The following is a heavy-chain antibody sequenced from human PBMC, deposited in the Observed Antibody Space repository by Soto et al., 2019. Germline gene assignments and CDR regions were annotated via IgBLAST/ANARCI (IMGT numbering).Heavy chain of an antibody. Sequence: SVKVSCKASGFTFTSSAVQWVRQARGQRLEWIGWIVVGSGNTNYAQKFQERVTITRDMSTRTAYMELSSLRSEDTAVYYCAAGAITIFGVVIPLWFDYWAQGTLVTVSS. CDR2: IVVGSGNT. J-gene: IGHJ5*01. CDR1: GFTFTSSA. V-gene: IGHV1-58*01. D-gene: IGHD3-3*01. CDR3: AAGAITIFGVVIPLWFDY.